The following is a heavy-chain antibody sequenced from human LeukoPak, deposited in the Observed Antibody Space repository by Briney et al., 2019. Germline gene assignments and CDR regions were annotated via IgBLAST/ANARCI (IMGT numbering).Heavy chain of an antibody. D-gene: IGHD3-22*01. V-gene: IGHV1-2*02. CDR2: INPNSGGT. CDR3: ARRLYYYDSSGTTAIDY. Sequence: ASVKVSCMASGYTFTGYFMHWVRQAPGQGLEWMGWINPNSGGTNYAQKFQGRVTMSRDTSISTAYMELSRLRSDDTAVYYCARRLYYYDSSGTTAIDYWGQGTLVTVSS. J-gene: IGHJ4*02. CDR1: GYTFTGYF.